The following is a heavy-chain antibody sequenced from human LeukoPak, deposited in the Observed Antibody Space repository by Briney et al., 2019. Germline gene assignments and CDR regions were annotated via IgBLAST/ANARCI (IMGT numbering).Heavy chain of an antibody. J-gene: IGHJ4*02. V-gene: IGHV4-39*01. CDR3: ARLPLYGGTLYYLDY. CDR2: IYYSGSP. Sequence: SETLSLTCTVSGDSISSSSYFWGWIRQPPGKGLEWIGSIYYSGSPYYNPPLKSRVTISVDTYKKQFSLTLSSVTAADTAVYYCARLPLYGGTLYYLDYWGQGTLVTVAS. CDR1: GDSISSSSYF. D-gene: IGHD4-23*01.